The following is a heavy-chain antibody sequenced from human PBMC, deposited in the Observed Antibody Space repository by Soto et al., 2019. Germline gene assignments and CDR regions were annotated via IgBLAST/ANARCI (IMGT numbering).Heavy chain of an antibody. CDR1: GYNFIKYG. V-gene: IGHV1-18*01. J-gene: IGHJ4*02. CDR3: TREASVVIPAAQPSHFDS. Sequence: QVQLVQSGAEVKKPGASVKVSCKGLGYNFIKYGINWVRQAPGQGLEWMGWLSPYSGYTHSAQKFQGRLTLTTDTAATTAYMELRSLRSADTALYYCTREASVVIPAAQPSHFDSWGQGTLVTVSS. D-gene: IGHD2-2*01. CDR2: LSPYSGYT.